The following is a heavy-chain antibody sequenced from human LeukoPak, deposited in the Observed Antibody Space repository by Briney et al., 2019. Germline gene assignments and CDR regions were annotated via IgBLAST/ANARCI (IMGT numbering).Heavy chain of an antibody. CDR1: GYSISSGYY. V-gene: IGHV4-38-2*02. CDR2: IYHSGST. D-gene: IGHD3-22*01. J-gene: IGHJ4*02. CDR3: AHITMIVVEPKIPDY. Sequence: SETLSLSCTVSGYSISSGYYWGWIRQPPGKGLEWIGSIYHSGSTYYNPSLKSRVTISVDTSKNQFSLKLSSVTAADTAVYYCAHITMIVVEPKIPDYWGQGTLVTVSS.